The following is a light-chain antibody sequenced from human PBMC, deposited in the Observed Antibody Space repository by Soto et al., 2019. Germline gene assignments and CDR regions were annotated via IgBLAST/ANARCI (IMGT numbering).Light chain of an antibody. Sequence: QSVLTQPASVPGAPGQSITMSCTGTNSHVGGYNYVSWYQQLPGKAPKLMIYEVSNRPSGVSNRFSGYKSGNTASLTISGLQAEDEADYYCSSYTSSSPYVFGTGTKVSVL. J-gene: IGLJ1*01. CDR3: SSYTSSSPYV. CDR2: EVS. V-gene: IGLV2-14*01. CDR1: NSHVGGYNY.